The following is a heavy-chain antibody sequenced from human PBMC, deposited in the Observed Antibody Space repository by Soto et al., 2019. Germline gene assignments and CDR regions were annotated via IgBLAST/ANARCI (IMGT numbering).Heavy chain of an antibody. CDR1: GGTFSSYA. CDR2: IIPIFGTA. Sequence: ASVKVSCKASGGTFSSYAISWVRQAPGQELEWMGGIIPIFGTANYAQKFQGRVTITADESTSTAYMELSSLRSEDTAEYYCASVHGSGWYAYYYYGMDVWGQGTTVTVSS. V-gene: IGHV1-69*13. D-gene: IGHD6-19*01. CDR3: ASVHGSGWYAYYYYGMDV. J-gene: IGHJ6*02.